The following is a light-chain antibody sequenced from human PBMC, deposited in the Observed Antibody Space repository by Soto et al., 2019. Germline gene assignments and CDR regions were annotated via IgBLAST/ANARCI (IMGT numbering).Light chain of an antibody. J-gene: IGLJ1*01. CDR1: TSNIGTNY. Sequence: QSVLTQPPSASGTPAQRVTISCSGSTSNIGTNYVYWYHQLPGTAPKLLISRNNQRPSGVPDRFSGSKSGTSASLAISGLRSEDEGDYYCAAWDDSLSGHYVFGTGTKVTVL. CDR3: AAWDDSLSGHYV. CDR2: RNN. V-gene: IGLV1-47*01.